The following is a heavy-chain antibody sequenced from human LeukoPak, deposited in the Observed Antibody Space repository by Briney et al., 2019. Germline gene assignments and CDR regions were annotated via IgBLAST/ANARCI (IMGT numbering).Heavy chain of an antibody. CDR2: ISPSGDRT. J-gene: IGHJ4*02. CDR1: GVTFGSYA. CDR3: AIMHGFYDGSGYWVQ. D-gene: IGHD3-22*01. V-gene: IGHV3-23*01. Sequence: GGSLRLSCAASGVTFGSYAMSWVRQAPGKGLEWVSFISPSGDRTSNADSVEGRFTISRDNPRNTLYLQMNSLRDEYTAVYYCAIMHGFYDGSGYWVQRGQGTLVTVFS.